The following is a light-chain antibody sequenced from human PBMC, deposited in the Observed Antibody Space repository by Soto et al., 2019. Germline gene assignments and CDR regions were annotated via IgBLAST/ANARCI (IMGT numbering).Light chain of an antibody. Sequence: AIRMTQSPSSFSASTGDRVTITCRASQGISSYLAWYQQKPGKAPKLLIYAASTLQSGVPSRFSGSGSGTDFTLTISCLQSEDFSTYYCQQYYSYPQLTFGGGPKVEIK. CDR3: QQYYSYPQLT. CDR1: QGISSY. V-gene: IGKV1-8*01. J-gene: IGKJ4*01. CDR2: AAS.